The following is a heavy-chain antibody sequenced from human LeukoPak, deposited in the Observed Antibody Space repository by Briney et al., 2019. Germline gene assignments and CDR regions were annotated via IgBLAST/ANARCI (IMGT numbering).Heavy chain of an antibody. Sequence: SDTLSLTCAVYGGFFSGYYWSWIRQPPGKGLEWIGKINHSGSTNYNPSLKSRVTISVDTSKNQFSLKLSSVTAADTAVYYCARLTAGTIEDVWGQGTTVTVSS. CDR2: INHSGST. J-gene: IGHJ6*02. V-gene: IGHV4-34*01. CDR1: GGFFSGYY. D-gene: IGHD6-19*01. CDR3: ARLTAGTIEDV.